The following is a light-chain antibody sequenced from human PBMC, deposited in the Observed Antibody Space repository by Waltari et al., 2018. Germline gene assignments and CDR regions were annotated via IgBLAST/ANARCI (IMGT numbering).Light chain of an antibody. CDR1: QSISSW. CDR2: DVS. J-gene: IGKJ1*01. CDR3: HQYNSYPWT. Sequence: DIQMTQSPSTLSASVGDRVPNTCRASQSISSWLAWYQQKPGKAPKLLIYDVSSLESGVPSRFSGSGSGTEFTLTISSLQPDDFATYYCHQYNSYPWTFGQGTKVEIK. V-gene: IGKV1-5*01.